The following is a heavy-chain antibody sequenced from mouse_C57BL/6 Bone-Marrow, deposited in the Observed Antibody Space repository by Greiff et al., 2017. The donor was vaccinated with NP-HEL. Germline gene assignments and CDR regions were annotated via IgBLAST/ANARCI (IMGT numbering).Heavy chain of an antibody. D-gene: IGHD1-1*01. CDR2: INPYNGGT. V-gene: IGHV1-19*01. CDR1: GYTFTDYY. J-gene: IGHJ1*03. CDR3: ARGGYYYGSYWYFDV. Sequence: VQLQQSGPVLVKPGASVKMSCKASGYTFTDYYMNWVKQSHGKSLEWIGVINPYNGGTSYNQKFKGKATLTVDKSSSTAYMELNSLTSEDSAVYYCARGGYYYGSYWYFDVWGTGTTVTVSS.